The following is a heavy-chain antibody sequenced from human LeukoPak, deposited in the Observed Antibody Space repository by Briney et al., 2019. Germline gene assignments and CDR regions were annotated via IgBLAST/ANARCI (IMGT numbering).Heavy chain of an antibody. CDR1: GFTFSSYA. Sequence: GRSLRLSCAASGFTFSSYAMHWVRQAPGKGLEWVAVISYDGSNKYYADSVKGRFTISRDNSKNTPYLQMNSLRAEDTAVYYCARDHTRDYYFDYWGQGTLVTVSS. J-gene: IGHJ4*02. CDR3: ARDHTRDYYFDY. CDR2: ISYDGSNK. D-gene: IGHD2-2*01. V-gene: IGHV3-30-3*01.